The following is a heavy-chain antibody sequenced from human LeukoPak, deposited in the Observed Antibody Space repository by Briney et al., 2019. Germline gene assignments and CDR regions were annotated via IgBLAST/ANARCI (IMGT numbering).Heavy chain of an antibody. J-gene: IGHJ4*02. D-gene: IGHD6-19*01. CDR2: ITNNGGST. Sequence: PGRSLRLSCAASGFSFSSYAMHWVRQAPGKGLEYVSAITNNGGSTYYANSVKGRFTISRDNSKNTLYLQMGSLRAEDMAVYYCARDRGQWLTKNGIDYWGQGTLVTVSS. CDR1: GFSFSSYA. CDR3: ARDRGQWLTKNGIDY. V-gene: IGHV3-64*01.